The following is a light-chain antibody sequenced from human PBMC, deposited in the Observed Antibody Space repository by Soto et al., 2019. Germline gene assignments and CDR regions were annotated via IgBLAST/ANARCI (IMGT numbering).Light chain of an antibody. CDR1: QSLENSDGKTY. CDR3: MQGRHLAWT. J-gene: IGKJ1*01. CDR2: EVS. Sequence: DVVVTQSPLSLPVTLGQSASISCRSSQSLENSDGKTYLSWLKQRPGQSPRRLISEVSKRDSGVPDRIRGSGLGTDFTLHISSVEAEDVGVYYCMQGRHLAWTFGKGTRVEIK. V-gene: IGKV2-30*01.